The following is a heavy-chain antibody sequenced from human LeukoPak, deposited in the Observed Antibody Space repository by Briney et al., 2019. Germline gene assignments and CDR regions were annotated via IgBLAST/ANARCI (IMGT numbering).Heavy chain of an antibody. J-gene: IGHJ3*01. CDR1: GFTFSSYA. D-gene: IGHD3-10*01. Sequence: GGSLRLPCAASGFTFSSYAMSWVRQAPGKGLEWVSAISGSGGSTYYADSVKGRFTISRDNSKNTLYLQMNSLRAEDMGVYYCAKYRYYGSGSYRDAFDLWGQGTMVTVSS. CDR2: ISGSGGST. CDR3: AKYRYYGSGSYRDAFDL. V-gene: IGHV3-23*01.